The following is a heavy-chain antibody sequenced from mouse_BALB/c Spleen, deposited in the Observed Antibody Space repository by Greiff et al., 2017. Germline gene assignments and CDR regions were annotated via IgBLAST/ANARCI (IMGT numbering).Heavy chain of an antibody. V-gene: IGHV1-67*01. J-gene: IGHJ4*01. CDR2: ISTYYGNT. D-gene: IGHD3-1*01. Sequence: QVQLQQSGPELVRPGVSVKISCKGSRYTFTDYAMHWVKQSHAKSLEWIGVISTYYGNTNYNQKFKGKATLTADKSSSTAYMQLSSLTSEDSAVYYCARQLGLRAMDYWGQGTSVTVSS. CDR1: RYTFTDYA. CDR3: ARQLGLRAMDY.